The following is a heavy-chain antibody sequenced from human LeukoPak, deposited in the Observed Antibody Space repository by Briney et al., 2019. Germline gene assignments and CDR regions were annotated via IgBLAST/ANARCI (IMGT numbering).Heavy chain of an antibody. J-gene: IGHJ4*02. Sequence: GGSLRLSCAASGFTFSSYEMNWVRQAPGKGLEWVSYISSSGSTIYYADSVKGRFTISRDNAKNSLYLQMNSLRAEDTAVYYCASTQEEDSGWYFDYWGQGTLVTVSS. CDR2: ISSSGSTI. CDR1: GFTFSSYE. CDR3: ASTQEEDSGWYFDY. D-gene: IGHD6-19*01. V-gene: IGHV3-48*03.